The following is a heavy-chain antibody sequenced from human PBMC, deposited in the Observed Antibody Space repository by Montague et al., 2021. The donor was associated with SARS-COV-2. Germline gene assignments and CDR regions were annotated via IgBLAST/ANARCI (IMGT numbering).Heavy chain of an antibody. J-gene: IGHJ5*02. V-gene: IGHV3-21*01. D-gene: IGHD3-22*01. CDR1: GFTFSSYS. CDR2: ISSSSSYI. CDR3: ARDSMIVVVTGWFDP. Sequence: SLRLSCAASGFTFSSYSMNWVRQAPGKGLEWVSSISSSSSYIYYADSVKGRFTTSRDNAKNSLYLQMNSLRAEDTAVYYCARDSMIVVVTGWFDPWGQGTLVTVSS.